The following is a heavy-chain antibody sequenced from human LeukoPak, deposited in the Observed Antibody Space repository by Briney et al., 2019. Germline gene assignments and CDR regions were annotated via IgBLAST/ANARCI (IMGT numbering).Heavy chain of an antibody. CDR3: ARGGSTAMAVNYFDY. CDR1: GFTFSSYS. J-gene: IGHJ4*02. Sequence: GGSLRLSCAASGFTFSSYSMNWVRQAPGKGLEWVSSISSSSSYIYYADSVKGRFTISRDNAKNSLYLQMNSLRAEDTAVYYCARGGSTAMAVNYFDYWGLGTLVTVSS. CDR2: ISSSSSYI. D-gene: IGHD5-18*01. V-gene: IGHV3-21*01.